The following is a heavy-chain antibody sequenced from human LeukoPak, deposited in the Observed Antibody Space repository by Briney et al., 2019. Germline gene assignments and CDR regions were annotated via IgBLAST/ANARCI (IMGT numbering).Heavy chain of an antibody. V-gene: IGHV4-59*01. CDR1: GGSISSYY. J-gene: IGHJ3*02. D-gene: IGHD5-24*01. Sequence: SETLSLTCTVSGGSISSYYWSWIRQPPGKGLEWIGFIYYSGSSYYNPSLKSRVTMSVDTSKNQFSLKLTSVTAADTAVYYCARDLEMATINAFDIWGQGTMVTVSS. CDR2: IYYSGSS. CDR3: ARDLEMATINAFDI.